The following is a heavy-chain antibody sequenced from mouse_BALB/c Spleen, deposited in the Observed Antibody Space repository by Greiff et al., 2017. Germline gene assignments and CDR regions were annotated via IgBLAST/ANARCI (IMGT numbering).Heavy chain of an antibody. CDR2: IYPGNSDT. CDR3: TRGSITTAYFDY. D-gene: IGHD1-2*01. V-gene: IGHV1-5*01. Sequence: EVKLVESGTVLARPGASVKMSCKASGYSFTSYWMHWVKQRPGQGLEWIGAIYPGNSDTSYNQKFKGKAKLTAVTSASTAYMELSSLTNEDSAVYYCTRGSITTAYFDYWGQGTTLTVSS. CDR1: GYSFTSYW. J-gene: IGHJ2*01.